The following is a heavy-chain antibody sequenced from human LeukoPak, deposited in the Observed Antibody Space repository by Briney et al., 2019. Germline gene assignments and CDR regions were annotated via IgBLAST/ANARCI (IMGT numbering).Heavy chain of an antibody. Sequence: GGSLRLSCSVSGFTFNNYAMNWVRQAPGKGLEWVSGISGSGSTTYYADSAKGRFTISRDNSKIALYLQMNNLRGEDTAVYFCAKDSRPTIAVAGFDYWGQGTLVTVSS. CDR3: AKDSRPTIAVAGFDY. CDR2: ISGSGSTT. D-gene: IGHD6-19*01. J-gene: IGHJ4*02. V-gene: IGHV3-23*01. CDR1: GFTFNNYA.